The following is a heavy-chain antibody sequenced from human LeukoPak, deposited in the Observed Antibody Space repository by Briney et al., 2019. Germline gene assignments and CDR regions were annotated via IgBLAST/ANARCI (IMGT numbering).Heavy chain of an antibody. CDR2: VYRSGDT. Sequence: ASETLSLTCAVSGGSINNNKWWSWVRQPPGKGLEWIGEVYRSGDTNYNPSLESRVTITVDKSKDHVSLRLNSVTAADTAVYYCARHMTPPGTRGFGYWGQGTLVTVSS. CDR3: ARHMTPPGTRGFGY. D-gene: IGHD1/OR15-1a*01. CDR1: GGSINNNKW. V-gene: IGHV4-4*02. J-gene: IGHJ4*02.